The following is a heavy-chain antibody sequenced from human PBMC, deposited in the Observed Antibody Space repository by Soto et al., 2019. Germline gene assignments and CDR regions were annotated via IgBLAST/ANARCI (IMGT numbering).Heavy chain of an antibody. CDR3: ARGTGPTPYYFDY. V-gene: IGHV4-38-2*01. CDR2: IYHSGTT. D-gene: IGHD3-9*01. CDR1: GDSITSIYH. J-gene: IGHJ4*02. Sequence: SETLSLTCAVSGDSITSIYHWAWIRQPPGRGLEWVSSIYHSGTTYYNPSLKSRVTISVDTSKNQFSLNLSSVTAADTAVYYCARGTGPTPYYFDYWGQGTLVTVSS.